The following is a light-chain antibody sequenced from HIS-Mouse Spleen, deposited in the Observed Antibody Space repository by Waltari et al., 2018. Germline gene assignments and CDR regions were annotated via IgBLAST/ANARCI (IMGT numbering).Light chain of an antibody. J-gene: IGLJ1*01. CDR3: CSYAGSSTYV. Sequence: QSALTQPASVSGSPGQSITISCTGTSSDVGSYNLVSWYQQLPGKAPKLMIYEGSKRPSGVSNLFSGSKSGNTASLTISGLQAEDEADYYCCSYAGSSTYVFGTGTKVTVL. CDR2: EGS. CDR1: SSDVGSYNL. V-gene: IGLV2-23*01.